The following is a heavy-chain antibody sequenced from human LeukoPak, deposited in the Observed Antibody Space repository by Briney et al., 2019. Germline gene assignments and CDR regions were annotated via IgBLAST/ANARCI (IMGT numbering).Heavy chain of an antibody. V-gene: IGHV4-39*01. CDR3: ASDDPLRAFDI. Sequence: PSETLSLTCTVSGGSISSSSYCWGWIRQPPGKGLEWIGSIYYSGSTYYNPSLKSRVTISVDTFKNQFSLKLSSVTAADTAVYYCASDDPLRAFDIWGQGTMVTVSS. CDR2: IYYSGST. D-gene: IGHD3-10*01. CDR1: GGSISSSSYC. J-gene: IGHJ3*02.